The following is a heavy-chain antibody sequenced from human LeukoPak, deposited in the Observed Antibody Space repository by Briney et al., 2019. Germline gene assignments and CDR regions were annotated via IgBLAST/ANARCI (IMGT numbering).Heavy chain of an antibody. CDR3: AKNRGYSSSWFFDD. J-gene: IGHJ4*02. CDR2: MSGGGDKT. Sequence: PGGSLRLSCAASGFTFTTYAMSWVRQAPGKGLEWVSAMSGGGDKTYYADSVKGRFTISRDNSKDTVYLQMSGLRGEDTAVYYWAKNRGYSSSWFFDDWGQGTLVTVSS. V-gene: IGHV3-23*01. CDR1: GFTFTTYA. D-gene: IGHD6-13*01.